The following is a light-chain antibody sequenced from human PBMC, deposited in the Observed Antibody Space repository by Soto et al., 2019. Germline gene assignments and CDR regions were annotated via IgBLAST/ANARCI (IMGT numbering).Light chain of an antibody. CDR2: AAS. CDR3: QQYHAYPYT. Sequence: DIQLTQSPSFLSASVGDRVTITCRASQGISSYLAWYQQKPGKAPKLLIYAASTLQSGVPSRFSGSGSGTEFTLIVSSLQPDDFANYYCQQYHAYPYTFGQGTKVDIK. CDR1: QGISSY. J-gene: IGKJ2*01. V-gene: IGKV1-9*01.